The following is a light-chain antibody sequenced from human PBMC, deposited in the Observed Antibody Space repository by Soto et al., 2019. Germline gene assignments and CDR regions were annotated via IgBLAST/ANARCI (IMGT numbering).Light chain of an antibody. V-gene: IGLV2-14*01. Sequence: QSALTQPASVSGSPGQSITISCTGTSSDVGVYEYVSWYQQHPGKAPKLMIYDVSSRPSGISNRFSGSKSGNTASLTISGLQTDDEADYYCSSYTTTTTLLFGGGTKVTVL. J-gene: IGLJ2*01. CDR2: DVS. CDR3: SSYTTTTTLL. CDR1: SSDVGVYEY.